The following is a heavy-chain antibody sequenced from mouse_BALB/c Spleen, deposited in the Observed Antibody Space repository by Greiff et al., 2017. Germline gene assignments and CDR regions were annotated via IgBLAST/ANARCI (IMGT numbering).Heavy chain of an antibody. J-gene: IGHJ4*01. CDR3: ARKAMDY. V-gene: IGHV1S56*01. CDR1: GYTFTSYY. Sequence: QVQLQQSGPELVKPGASVRISCKASGYTFTSYYIHWVKQRPGQGLEWIGWIYPGNVNTKYNEKFKGKATLTADKSSSTAYMQLSSLTSEDSAVYFCARKAMDYWGQGTSVTVSS. CDR2: IYPGNVNT.